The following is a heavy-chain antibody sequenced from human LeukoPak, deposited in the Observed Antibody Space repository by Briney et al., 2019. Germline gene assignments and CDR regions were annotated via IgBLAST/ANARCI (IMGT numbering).Heavy chain of an antibody. J-gene: IGHJ2*01. CDR3: ARGLSGWYRWYFDL. CDR1: GITFNSYS. D-gene: IGHD6-19*01. CDR2: ISYDGSNK. V-gene: IGHV3-30-3*01. Sequence: GGPLRLSCASSGITFNSYSMNWVRQAPGKGLEGVAVISYDGSNKLYADSLKGRFTISRDNSKNTLYLQINSLRADDTAVYYCARGLSGWYRWYFDLWGRGTLVTVSS.